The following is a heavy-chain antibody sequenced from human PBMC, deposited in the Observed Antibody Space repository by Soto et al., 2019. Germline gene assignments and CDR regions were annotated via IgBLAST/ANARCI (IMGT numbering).Heavy chain of an antibody. CDR2: ISAYNGNT. CDR1: GYTFTSYG. D-gene: IGHD3-9*01. J-gene: IGHJ4*02. Sequence: QVQLVQSGAEVKKPGASVKVSCKASGYTFTSYGISWVRQAPGQGLEWMGWISAYNGNTNYAQKLQGRVTMTTDTSTSTAYMELRSLRSDDTAVYYCAREGLVTNRYFDWLFEGGYFDYWGQGTLVTVSS. CDR3: AREGLVTNRYFDWLFEGGYFDY. V-gene: IGHV1-18*01.